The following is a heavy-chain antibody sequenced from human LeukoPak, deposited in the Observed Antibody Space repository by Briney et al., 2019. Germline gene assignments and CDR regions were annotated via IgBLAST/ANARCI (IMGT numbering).Heavy chain of an antibody. J-gene: IGHJ4*02. CDR2: IGISSGIT. V-gene: IGHV3-48*01. CDR3: ARDYKYAFDN. Sequence: GGSLRLSCAASGFTFSAYSMNWVRQAPGKGLEWISYIGISSGITKYADSVKGRFTISGDKAKNSLYLQMNSLRVEDTAVYYCARDYKYAFDNWGQGTLVTVSS. CDR1: GFTFSAYS. D-gene: IGHD5-24*01.